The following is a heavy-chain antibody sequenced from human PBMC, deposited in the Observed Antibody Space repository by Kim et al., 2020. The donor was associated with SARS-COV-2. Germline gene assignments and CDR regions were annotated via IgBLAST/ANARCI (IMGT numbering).Heavy chain of an antibody. CDR1: GGSLISYY. J-gene: IGHJ4*01. D-gene: IGHD3-10*01. CDR3: ARLPPYASGEGGPFDY. CDR2: IYYSGTT. Sequence: SETLSLTCAVSGGSLISYYWSWIRQPPGKGLEWIGYIYYSGTTNYNPSLKSRVTISVDTSKNQFSLRLNSVTAADTAVSYCARLPPYASGEGGPFDYW. V-gene: IGHV4-59*08.